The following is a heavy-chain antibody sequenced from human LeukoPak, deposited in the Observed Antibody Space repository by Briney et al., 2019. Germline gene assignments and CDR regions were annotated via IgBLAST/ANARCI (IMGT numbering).Heavy chain of an antibody. CDR3: AKGTWNSGYLGY. J-gene: IGHJ4*02. Sequence: GGSLRPSCAASGFTFSSYAMSWVRQAPGKGLGWVSAISGSGGSTYYADSVKGRFTISRDNSKNTLYLQMNSLRAEDTAVYYCAKGTWNSGYLGYWGQGTLVTVSS. V-gene: IGHV3-23*01. D-gene: IGHD1-26*01. CDR1: GFTFSSYA. CDR2: ISGSGGST.